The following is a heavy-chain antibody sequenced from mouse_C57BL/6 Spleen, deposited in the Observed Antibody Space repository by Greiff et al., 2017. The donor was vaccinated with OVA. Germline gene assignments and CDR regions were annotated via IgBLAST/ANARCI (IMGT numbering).Heavy chain of an antibody. CDR2: ISDGGSYT. Sequence: EVKLVESGGGLVKPGGSLKLSCAASGFTFSSYAMSWVRQTPEKRLEWVATISDGGSYTYYPDNVKGRFTISRDNAKNNLYLQMSHLKSEDTAMYYCARDEAPYDYDVAWFAYWGQGTLVTVSA. CDR1: GFTFSSYA. CDR3: ARDEAPYDYDVAWFAY. V-gene: IGHV5-4*01. D-gene: IGHD2-4*01. J-gene: IGHJ3*01.